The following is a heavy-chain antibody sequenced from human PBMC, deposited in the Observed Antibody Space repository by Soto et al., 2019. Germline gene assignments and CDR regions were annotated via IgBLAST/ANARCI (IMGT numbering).Heavy chain of an antibody. CDR2: IHTTSTYT. J-gene: IGHJ4*02. Sequence: QVQLVESGGGLVKPGGSLRLSCAASGFSFNYYYMSWIRQAPGKGLEWVSYIHTTSTYTSYADSVKGRFTLARDNAKNSLYLQMDSLTAEDTAVYYCARISRQQVDYWGLGTLVNVYS. D-gene: IGHD6-13*01. V-gene: IGHV3-11*05. CDR3: ARISRQQVDY. CDR1: GFSFNYYY.